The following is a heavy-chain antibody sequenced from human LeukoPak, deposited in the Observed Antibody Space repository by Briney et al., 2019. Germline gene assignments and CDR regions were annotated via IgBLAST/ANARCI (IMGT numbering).Heavy chain of an antibody. V-gene: IGHV4-39*01. CDR2: FSESGNT. CDR3: ASTYYYNSATPNWFDT. J-gene: IGHJ5*02. CDR1: GVSITTIDYF. D-gene: IGHD3-10*01. Sequence: AETLSLTCSVSGVSITTIDYFWTLIRQPPGKGLEWIGSFSESGNTYSNPSLKTRVTLWRDTSKNQFSLMLNSWTAADTAVYFCASTYYYNSATPNWFDTWGQGVVVTVSS.